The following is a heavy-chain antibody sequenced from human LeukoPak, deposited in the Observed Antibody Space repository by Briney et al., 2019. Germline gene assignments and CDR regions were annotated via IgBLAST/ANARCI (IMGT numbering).Heavy chain of an antibody. D-gene: IGHD2-15*01. CDR1: GGSFSGYY. CDR2: INHSGST. CDR3: ARVWRYCSGGSCRPTYYFDY. V-gene: IGHV4-34*01. Sequence: SETLSLTCAVYGGSFSGYYWSWIRQPPGKGLEWIGEINHSGSTNYNPSLKSRVTISVDTSKNQFSLKLSSVTAADTAVYYCARVWRYCSGGSCRPTYYFDYWGQGTLVTVSS. J-gene: IGHJ4*02.